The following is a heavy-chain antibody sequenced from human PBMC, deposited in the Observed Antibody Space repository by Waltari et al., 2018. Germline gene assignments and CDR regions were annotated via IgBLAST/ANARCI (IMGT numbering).Heavy chain of an antibody. CDR3: AKDRYYYDSSGYDAFDI. D-gene: IGHD3-22*01. J-gene: IGHJ3*02. CDR1: GFTFSNYA. Sequence: EVQLLESGGNLVQPGGSLRLSCAASGFTFSNYAMSWVRQAPGKGLEWVSVISGGGGSTNYADSVKGRFTISRDNSKNTLYLQMNSLRAEDTAAYYWAKDRYYYDSSGYDAFDIWGQGTMVTVSS. V-gene: IGHV3-23*01. CDR2: ISGGGGST.